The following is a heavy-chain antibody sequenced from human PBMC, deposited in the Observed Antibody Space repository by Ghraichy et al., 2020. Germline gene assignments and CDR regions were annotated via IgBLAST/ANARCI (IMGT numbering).Heavy chain of an antibody. Sequence: GGSLRLSCAASGFTFSNFWMYWVRQAPGKGLVWVSNINGDGSTTNYADFVKGRFTISRDNAKSTLYLQMNSLRDDDTAVYYCARNYQGLGTWGQGAQVTVSS. D-gene: IGHD1-14*01. CDR3: ARNYQGLGT. CDR2: INGDGSTT. CDR1: GFTFSNFW. J-gene: IGHJ4*02. V-gene: IGHV3-74*01.